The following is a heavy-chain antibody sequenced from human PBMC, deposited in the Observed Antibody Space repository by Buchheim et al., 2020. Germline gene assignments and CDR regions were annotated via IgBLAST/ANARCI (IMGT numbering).Heavy chain of an antibody. D-gene: IGHD4-11*01. V-gene: IGHV3-48*02. CDR1: GFTLSGYS. Sequence: EVQLVESGGGLVQPGGSLRLSCAASGFTLSGYSMNWVRQAPGKGLEWVSYISSSSSTIQYADSVRGRFNISRDNAKNSLFLQMNSLRDEDTAVFYCARGRTTRGQYGMDVWGQGTT. CDR3: ARGRTTRGQYGMDV. CDR2: ISSSSSTI. J-gene: IGHJ6*02.